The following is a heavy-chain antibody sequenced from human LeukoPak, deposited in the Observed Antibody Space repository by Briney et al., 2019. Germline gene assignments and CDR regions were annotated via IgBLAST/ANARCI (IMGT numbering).Heavy chain of an antibody. Sequence: GGSLRLSCAASGFTFSSYAMHWVRQAPGKGLEWVALISYDGTNKYYADSVKGRFTISRDNSKNTLYLQMNSLRAEDTAVYYCAKGIKGYSSSSSWGQGTLVTVSS. CDR3: AKGIKGYSSSSS. D-gene: IGHD6-6*01. CDR1: GFTFSSYA. CDR2: ISYDGTNK. V-gene: IGHV3-30*04. J-gene: IGHJ5*02.